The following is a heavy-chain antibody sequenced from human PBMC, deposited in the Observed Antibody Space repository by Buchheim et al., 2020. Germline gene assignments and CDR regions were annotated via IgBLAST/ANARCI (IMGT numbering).Heavy chain of an antibody. Sequence: QVQLQESGPGLVKPSETLSLTCTVSGGSISSYYWSWIRQPPGKGLEWIGYIYYSGSTDYNPSLKSRVTISVDTSKNQFSLKLSSVTAADTAVYYCARRGIYGDFDYWGQGTL. D-gene: IGHD4-17*01. CDR3: ARRGIYGDFDY. CDR1: GGSISSYY. V-gene: IGHV4-59*08. J-gene: IGHJ4*02. CDR2: IYYSGST.